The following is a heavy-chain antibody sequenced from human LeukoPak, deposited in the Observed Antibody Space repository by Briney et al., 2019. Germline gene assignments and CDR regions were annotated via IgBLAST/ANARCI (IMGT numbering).Heavy chain of an antibody. Sequence: PGGSLRLSCAASGFTFSSYWMSWVRQAPGKGLEWVANIKQDGSEKYYVDSVKGRFTISRDNAKNSLYLQMNSLRAEDTAVYYCARGRHCNYNYYYYMDVWGKGTTVTVSS. CDR3: ARGRHCNYNYYYYMDV. V-gene: IGHV3-7*01. D-gene: IGHD2-21*02. CDR2: IKQDGSEK. J-gene: IGHJ6*03. CDR1: GFTFSSYW.